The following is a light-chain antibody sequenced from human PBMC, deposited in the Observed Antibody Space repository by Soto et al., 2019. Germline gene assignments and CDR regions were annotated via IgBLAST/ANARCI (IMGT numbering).Light chain of an antibody. Sequence: IGMTQSPATLSVSPGERATLSCRASQTVRNNYLAWYQQKPGQAPRLLIYDASSRATGIPDRFSGGGSGTDFTLTISRLEPEDFAVYYCQQYNDWPPLTFGGGTKVDIK. CDR1: QTVRNNY. CDR3: QQYNDWPPLT. CDR2: DAS. J-gene: IGKJ4*01. V-gene: IGKV3D-20*02.